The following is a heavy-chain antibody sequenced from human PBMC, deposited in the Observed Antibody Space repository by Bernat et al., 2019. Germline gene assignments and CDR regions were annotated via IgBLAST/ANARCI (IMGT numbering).Heavy chain of an antibody. V-gene: IGHV3-33*01. Sequence: QVQLVESGGGVVQPGRSLRLSCAASGFTFSSYGMHWVRQAPGKGLEWVAVIWYDGSNKYYADSVKGRFTISRDNSKNTLYLQMNSLRAEDTAVYYCARSPLLWFRADAFDIWGQGTMVTVSS. CDR1: GFTFSSYG. CDR2: IWYDGSNK. CDR3: ARSPLLWFRADAFDI. J-gene: IGHJ3*02. D-gene: IGHD3-10*01.